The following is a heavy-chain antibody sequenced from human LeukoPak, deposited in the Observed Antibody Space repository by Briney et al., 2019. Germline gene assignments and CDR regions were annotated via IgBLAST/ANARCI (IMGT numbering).Heavy chain of an antibody. V-gene: IGHV3-7*01. CDR3: ARVWSTSCYRY. Sequence: GGSLRLSCAASGFTFSTYWMSWARQAPGKGLEWVANIKQDGSEKYYVDSVKGRFTISRDNTKNSLYLQMNSLRAEDTAVYYCARVWSTSCYRYWGQGTLVTVSS. D-gene: IGHD2-2*02. J-gene: IGHJ4*02. CDR1: GFTFSTYW. CDR2: IKQDGSEK.